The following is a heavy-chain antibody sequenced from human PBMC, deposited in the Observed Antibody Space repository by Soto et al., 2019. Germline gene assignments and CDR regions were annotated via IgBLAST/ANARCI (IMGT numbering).Heavy chain of an antibody. V-gene: IGHV1-2*02. CDR1: GYTFTGYY. D-gene: IGHD2-2*01. J-gene: IGHJ6*02. CDR3: ARERYQVISDGMDV. CDR2: INPQTGGT. Sequence: QVQLVQSGAEVKTPGASVRVCCKASGYTFTGYYIHWVREAPGQGLEWMGWINPQTGGTSYGQKFQGRVTLSRDTSINTAYLELSRLRFDDAAVYFCARERYQVISDGMDVWGQGTTVTVSS.